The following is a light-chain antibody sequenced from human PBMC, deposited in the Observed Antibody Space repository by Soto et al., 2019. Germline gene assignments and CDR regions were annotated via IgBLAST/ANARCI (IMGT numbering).Light chain of an antibody. CDR1: QSVTSY. V-gene: IGKV3-11*01. CDR3: QQRSNWPPGA. CDR2: DAS. J-gene: IGKJ4*01. Sequence: EIGLTQSPATLSLSPGERATLSSRASQSVTSYLAWYQQRLGQAPSLLIYDASNRATGIPARFSGSGSGTDFTLTISSLEPEDFAVYYCQQRSNWPPGAFGGGTKVEIK.